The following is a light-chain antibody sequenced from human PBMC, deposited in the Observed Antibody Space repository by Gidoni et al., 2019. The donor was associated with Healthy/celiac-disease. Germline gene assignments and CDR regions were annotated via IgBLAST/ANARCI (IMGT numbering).Light chain of an antibody. J-gene: IGKJ2*01. CDR1: QSISSY. CDR3: QQSYSTPS. Sequence: DIQTTQSPSSLSASVGDRVTITCRASQSISSYLNWYQQKPGKAPKLLIYAASSLKRGVPSRFSGSGSGTDFTLTISSLQPEDFATYYCQQSYSTPSFGQGTKLEIK. CDR2: AAS. V-gene: IGKV1-39*01.